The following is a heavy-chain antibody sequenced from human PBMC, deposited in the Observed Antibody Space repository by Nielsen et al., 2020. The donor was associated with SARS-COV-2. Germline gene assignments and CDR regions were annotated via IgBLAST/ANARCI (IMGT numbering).Heavy chain of an antibody. CDR3: ARQPISSGWYSGWYYGMDV. D-gene: IGHD6-19*01. Sequence: SETLSLTCTVSGGSISSSSYYWGWIRQPPGKGLEWIGSIYYSGSTYYNPSLKSRVTISVDTSKNQFSLKLSSVTAADTAVYYCARQPISSGWYSGWYYGMDVWGQGTTVPSP. CDR1: GGSISSSSYY. V-gene: IGHV4-39*01. CDR2: IYYSGST. J-gene: IGHJ6*02.